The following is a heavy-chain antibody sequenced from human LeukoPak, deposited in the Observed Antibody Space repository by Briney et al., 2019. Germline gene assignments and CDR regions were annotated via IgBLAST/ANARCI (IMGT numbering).Heavy chain of an antibody. J-gene: IGHJ3*02. Sequence: TGGSLRLSCAASGFTFSSYSMNWVRQAPGKGLEWASYISSSSSTIYYADSVKGRFTISRDNAKNSLYLQMNSLRAEDTAVYYCAREWTSIDAFDIWGQGTMVTVSS. V-gene: IGHV3-48*01. D-gene: IGHD2/OR15-2a*01. CDR3: AREWTSIDAFDI. CDR1: GFTFSSYS. CDR2: ISSSSSTI.